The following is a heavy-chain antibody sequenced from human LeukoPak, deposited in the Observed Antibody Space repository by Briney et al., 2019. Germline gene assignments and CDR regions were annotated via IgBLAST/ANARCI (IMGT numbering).Heavy chain of an antibody. CDR1: GYTLTNNG. D-gene: IGHD5-18*01. CDR3: AGYSYGYDAFDI. Sequence: ASVKVSCKASGYTLTNNGIIWVRQSPGQGLEWMGWISAYTGNTNYAQKLQGRVTMTTDTSTSTAYMELRSLRSDDTAVYYCAGYSYGYDAFDIWGQGTMVTVSS. CDR2: ISAYTGNT. V-gene: IGHV1-18*01. J-gene: IGHJ3*02.